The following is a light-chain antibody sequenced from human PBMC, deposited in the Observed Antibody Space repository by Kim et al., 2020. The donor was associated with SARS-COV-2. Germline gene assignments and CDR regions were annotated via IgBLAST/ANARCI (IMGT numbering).Light chain of an antibody. Sequence: VAPGKTARITCGGDKIGSKSVHWFQQKPGQAPVLVISYDKDRPSGVPERFSGSNSGNTATLTISRVEAGDEADYICQVWDLRRVWVFGGGTKLTVL. J-gene: IGLJ3*02. CDR2: YDK. CDR3: QVWDLRRVWV. CDR1: KIGSKS. V-gene: IGLV3-21*04.